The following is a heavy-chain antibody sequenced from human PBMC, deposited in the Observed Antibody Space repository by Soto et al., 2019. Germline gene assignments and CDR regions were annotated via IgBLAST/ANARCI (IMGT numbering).Heavy chain of an antibody. D-gene: IGHD5-12*01. CDR1: GGSISSYY. V-gene: IGHV4-59*08. CDR3: ARTNIVATTFDY. Sequence: PSETLSLTCTVSGGSISSYYWSWIRQPPGKGLEWIGYIYYSGSTNYNPSLKSRVTISVDTSKNQFSLKLSSVTAADTAVYYCARTNIVATTFDYWGQGTLVTVSS. CDR2: IYYSGST. J-gene: IGHJ4*02.